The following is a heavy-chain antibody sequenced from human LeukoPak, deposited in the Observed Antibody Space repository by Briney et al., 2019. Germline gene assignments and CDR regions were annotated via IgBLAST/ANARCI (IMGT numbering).Heavy chain of an antibody. Sequence: GGSLRLSCAASGFTFGSSLMFWVRQAPGKGLVWVSRTNSDGSTTSYADSVKGRFTISRDNAKNTLYLQMNSLRAEDTAVYYCARGGSGAYFDYWVQGTLVTVSS. CDR3: ARGGSGAYFDY. D-gene: IGHD4-17*01. CDR2: TNSDGSTT. V-gene: IGHV3-74*01. J-gene: IGHJ4*02. CDR1: GFTFGSSL.